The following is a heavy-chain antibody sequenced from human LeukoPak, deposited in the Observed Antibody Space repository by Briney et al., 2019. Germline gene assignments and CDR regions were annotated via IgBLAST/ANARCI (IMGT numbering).Heavy chain of an antibody. Sequence: GGSLRLSCAASGFTFSSYAMSWVRQAPGKGLEWVSAISGSGGSTYYADSAKGRFTISRDNSKNTLYLQMNSLRAEDTAVYYCTKDLYYHDSSGYYEFYFDYWGQGTLVTVSS. CDR1: GFTFSSYA. J-gene: IGHJ4*02. D-gene: IGHD3-22*01. CDR2: ISGSGGST. V-gene: IGHV3-23*01. CDR3: TKDLYYHDSSGYYEFYFDY.